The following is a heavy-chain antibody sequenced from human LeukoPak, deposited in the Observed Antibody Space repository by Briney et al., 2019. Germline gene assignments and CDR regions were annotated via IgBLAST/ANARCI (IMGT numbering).Heavy chain of an antibody. Sequence: ASVKVSCKASGYTFTGYYMHWVRQAPGQGLEWMGRINPNNGGTNYAQKFQGRVTMTRDTSISTAYMELSRLRSDDTAVYYCAREGRAKMATISLRRYFDYWGQGTLVTVSS. J-gene: IGHJ4*02. D-gene: IGHD5-24*01. V-gene: IGHV1-2*06. CDR3: AREGRAKMATISLRRYFDY. CDR1: GYTFTGYY. CDR2: INPNNGGT.